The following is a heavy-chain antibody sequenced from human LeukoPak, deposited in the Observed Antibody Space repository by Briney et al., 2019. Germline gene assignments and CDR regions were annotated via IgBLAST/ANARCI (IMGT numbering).Heavy chain of an antibody. CDR3: ARGNILTGYCFDF. J-gene: IGHJ4*02. Sequence: GGSITGYYWSWIRQTPGRGLEWVGEIHYTGATSYNPSLKSRATISTDTSKNQFSLRLSSVTAADTAVYYCARGNILTGYCFDFWGQGALVTVSS. D-gene: IGHD3-9*01. CDR1: GGSITGYY. V-gene: IGHV4-34*01. CDR2: IHYTGAT.